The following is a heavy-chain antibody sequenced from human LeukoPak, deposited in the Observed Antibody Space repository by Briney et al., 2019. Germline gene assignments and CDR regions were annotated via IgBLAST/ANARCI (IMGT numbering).Heavy chain of an antibody. Sequence: ASVKVSCKASGYTFTSYGISWVRQAPGQGLEWMGWISAYNGNTNYAQKLQGRVTMTTDTSTSTAYMELRSLRSDDTAVYYCARSGGYCSSTSCYLFDCWGQGTLVTVSS. CDR1: GYTFTSYG. V-gene: IGHV1-18*01. CDR3: ARSGGYCSSTSCYLFDC. J-gene: IGHJ4*02. CDR2: ISAYNGNT. D-gene: IGHD2-2*01.